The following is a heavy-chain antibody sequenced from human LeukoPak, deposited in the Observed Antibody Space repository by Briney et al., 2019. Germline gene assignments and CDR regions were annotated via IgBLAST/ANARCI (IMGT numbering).Heavy chain of an antibody. CDR1: GFTFSNNW. CDR2: VKKDASEK. D-gene: IGHD6-13*01. J-gene: IGHJ3*01. Sequence: PGGSLRLSCAASGFTFSNNWMTWVRQAPGKGLEWVATVKKDASEKYYVDSVKGRFTISRDNAKNSLYLQMNSLRVEDTAVYYCARVGRAITAAGFGAFDVWGQGTMATVSS. V-gene: IGHV3-7*01. CDR3: ARVGRAITAAGFGAFDV.